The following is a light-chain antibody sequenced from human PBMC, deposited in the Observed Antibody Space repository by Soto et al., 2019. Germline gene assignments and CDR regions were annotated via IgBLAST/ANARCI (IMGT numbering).Light chain of an antibody. CDR3: QQSYSSPYT. Sequence: DIQMTQSPSSLSASVGDRVTITCRASQSISGYLNWYQQKPGKAPKLLIYASSSLQSGVPSRFSGNGSGADFTLTISSLQHEDFVTYYCQQSYSSPYTFGQGTKLEI. V-gene: IGKV1-39*01. CDR2: ASS. CDR1: QSISGY. J-gene: IGKJ2*01.